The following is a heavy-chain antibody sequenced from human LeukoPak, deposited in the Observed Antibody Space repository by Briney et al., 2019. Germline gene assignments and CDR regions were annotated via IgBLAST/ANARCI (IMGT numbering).Heavy chain of an antibody. D-gene: IGHD3-16*02. CDR2: INHSGST. CDR3: ARGSPPYDYVWGSYRHPKLGPFDY. Sequence: ETLSLTCAVYGGSFSGYYWSWIRQPPGKGLEWIGEINHSGSTNYNPSLKSRVTISVDTSKNQFSLKLSSVTAADTAVYYCARGSPPYDYVWGSYRHPKLGPFDYWGQGTLVTVSS. J-gene: IGHJ4*02. V-gene: IGHV4-34*01. CDR1: GGSFSGYY.